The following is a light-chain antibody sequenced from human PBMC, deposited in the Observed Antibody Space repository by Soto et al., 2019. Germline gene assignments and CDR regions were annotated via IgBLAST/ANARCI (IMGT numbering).Light chain of an antibody. V-gene: IGLV2-8*01. CDR1: SSDVGGSKY. CDR2: EVN. J-gene: IGLJ1*01. CDR3: FSYADSNNFV. Sequence: QSVLAQPPSASGSPGQSVSISCSGGSSDVGGSKYVSWYQVKPGKAPKLIIYEVNRRPEGAPYRFSGSKSGNTASLTVSGLQAEDEGDYYCFSYADSNNFVFGSGTKVTVL.